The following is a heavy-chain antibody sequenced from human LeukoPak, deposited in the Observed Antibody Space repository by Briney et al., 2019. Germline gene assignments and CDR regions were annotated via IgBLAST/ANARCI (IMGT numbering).Heavy chain of an antibody. CDR3: ARGSQSLGYCSGGSCRAKIFDY. J-gene: IGHJ4*02. CDR2: INHSGST. V-gene: IGHV4-34*01. Sequence: SETLSLTCAVYGGSFSGYYWSWIRQPPGKGLEWIGEINHSGSTNYNPSLKGRVTISVDTSKNQFSLKLSSVTAADTAVYYCARGSQSLGYCSGGSCRAKIFDYWGQGTLVTVSS. D-gene: IGHD2-15*01. CDR1: GGSFSGYY.